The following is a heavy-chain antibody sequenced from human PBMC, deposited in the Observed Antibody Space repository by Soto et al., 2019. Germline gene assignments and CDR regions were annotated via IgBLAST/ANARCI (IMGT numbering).Heavy chain of an antibody. D-gene: IGHD3-3*01. CDR3: ARDDLGYDFWSGITA. CDR1: GGSISSYY. CDR2: IYYSGST. J-gene: IGHJ4*02. Sequence: SETLSLTCTVSGGSISSYYWSWIRQPPGKGLEWIGYIYYSGSTNYNPTLKSRVTISVDTSKNQFSLKLSSVTAADTAVYYCARDDLGYDFWSGITAWGQGTLVTVSS. V-gene: IGHV4-59*01.